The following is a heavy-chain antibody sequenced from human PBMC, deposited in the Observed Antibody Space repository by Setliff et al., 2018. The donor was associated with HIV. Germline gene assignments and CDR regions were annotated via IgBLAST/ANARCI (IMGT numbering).Heavy chain of an antibody. J-gene: IGHJ4*02. D-gene: IGHD3-22*01. V-gene: IGHV3-23*01. CDR3: AKDGPHDRSGRYYSALDS. Sequence: PGGSLRLSCAASGFTFSGSAMHWVRQASGKGLEWVSVISSSGGRTYHADSVKGRFTISRDNAKKSLFLQMNSLRPEDTAFYYCAKDGPHDRSGRYYSALDSWGQGTLVTVSS. CDR1: GFTFSGSA. CDR2: ISSSGGRT.